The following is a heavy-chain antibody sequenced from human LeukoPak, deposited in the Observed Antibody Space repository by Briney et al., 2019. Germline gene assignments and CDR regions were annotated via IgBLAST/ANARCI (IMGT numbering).Heavy chain of an antibody. V-gene: IGHV3-23*01. Sequence: GGSLRLSCAASGFTFSSYAMSWVRQAPGKGLEWVSAISGSGGSTYYADSVKGRFTISRDNSKNTLYLQMNSLRAEDTAVYYCAKELIKFDYYGNYHFDYWGQGTLVTVSS. CDR1: GFTFSSYA. D-gene: IGHD3-10*01. J-gene: IGHJ4*02. CDR2: ISGSGGST. CDR3: AKELIKFDYYGNYHFDY.